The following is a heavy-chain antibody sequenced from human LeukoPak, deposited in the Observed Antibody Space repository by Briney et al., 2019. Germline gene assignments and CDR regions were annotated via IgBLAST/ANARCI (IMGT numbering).Heavy chain of an antibody. D-gene: IGHD2-8*01. J-gene: IGHJ4*02. CDR1: GYTFTGYY. V-gene: IGHV1-2*02. CDR2: INPNSGGT. Sequence: GASVKVSCKASGYTFTGYYMHWVRQAPGQGLEWMGWINPNSGGTNYAQKFQGRVTMTRDTSISTAYMELSRLRSDDTAVYYCARDPPGVRHGRPIFDYWGQGTLLTVSS. CDR3: ARDPPGVRHGRPIFDY.